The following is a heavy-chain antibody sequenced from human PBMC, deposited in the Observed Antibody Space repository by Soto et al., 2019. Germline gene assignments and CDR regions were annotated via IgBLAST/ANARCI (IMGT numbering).Heavy chain of an antibody. V-gene: IGHV3-53*04. CDR1: GFTVSSNY. CDR3: ATGGYDSSGYYIDY. Sequence: GGSLRLSCAASGFTVSSNYMSWVRQAPGKGLEWVSVIYSGGSTYYADSVKGRFTISRHNSKNTLYLQMNSLRAEDTAVYYCATGGYDSSGYYIDYWGQGTLVTVSS. CDR2: IYSGGST. J-gene: IGHJ4*02. D-gene: IGHD3-22*01.